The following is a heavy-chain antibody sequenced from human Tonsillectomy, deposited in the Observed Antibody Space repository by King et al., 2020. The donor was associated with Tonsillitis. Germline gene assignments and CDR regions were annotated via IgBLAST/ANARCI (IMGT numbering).Heavy chain of an antibody. J-gene: IGHJ5*02. V-gene: IGHV1-69*01. D-gene: IGHD6-19*01. CDR2: IIPLLGTA. CDR3: ARRGSSGWEDTGWFDP. Sequence: ISWVRQAPGQELEWMGGIIPLLGTANYAQKFQGRVTITADESTSTAYIQLSSLRSEDTAVYYCARRGSSGWEDTGWFDPWGQGTLVTVYS.